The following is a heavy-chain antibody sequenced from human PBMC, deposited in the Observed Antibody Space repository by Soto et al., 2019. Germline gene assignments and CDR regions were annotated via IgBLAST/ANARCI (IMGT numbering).Heavy chain of an antibody. CDR1: GGSISSYY. Sequence: SETLSLTCTVSGGSISSYYWSWIRQPPGKGLEWIGYVYNSGSTNYNPSLKSRVTISIDTSKNQFSLKLTSLTATDTALYYCARGGPSSKWLDPWGQGTLVTVSS. J-gene: IGHJ5*02. V-gene: IGHV4-59*01. CDR2: VYNSGST. CDR3: ARGGPSSKWLDP.